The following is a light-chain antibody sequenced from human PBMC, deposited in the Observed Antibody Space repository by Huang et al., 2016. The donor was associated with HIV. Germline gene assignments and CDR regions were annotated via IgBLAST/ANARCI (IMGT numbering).Light chain of an antibody. CDR2: GAS. V-gene: IGKV3-15*01. CDR3: QHYDNWAPAT. Sequence: EIVMTQSPVTLSVSPGESATLSCRASQNVSTNLAWYQHKPGRAPRLLIYGASTRATSSQARFSASGSGTEFTLPVGGLRSDDFGVYYWQHYDNWAPATCGQGTKLEFK. CDR1: QNVSTN. J-gene: IGKJ1*01.